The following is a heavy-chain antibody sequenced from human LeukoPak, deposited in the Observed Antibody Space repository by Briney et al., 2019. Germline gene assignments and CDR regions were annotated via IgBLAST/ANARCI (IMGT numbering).Heavy chain of an antibody. D-gene: IGHD6-13*01. CDR3: ARVEGSSWFYLFDY. J-gene: IGHJ4*02. CDR2: INPNSGVT. CDR1: GYIFTGYL. V-gene: IGHV1-18*04. Sequence: EASVRVSCRTSGYIFTGYLIHWVRQAPGQGLEWMGCINPNSGVTHYAQKLQGRVTMTTDTSTSTAYMELRSLRSDDTAVYYCARVEGSSWFYLFDYWGQGTLVTVSS.